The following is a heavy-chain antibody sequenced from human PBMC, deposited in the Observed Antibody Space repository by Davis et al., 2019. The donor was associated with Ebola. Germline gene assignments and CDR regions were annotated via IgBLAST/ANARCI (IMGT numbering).Heavy chain of an antibody. D-gene: IGHD1-26*01. CDR1: GGTFSSYA. J-gene: IGHJ5*01. CDR2: IIPILGIA. CDR3: AREAGATTRIYDS. V-gene: IGHV1-69*10. Sequence: SVKVSCKASGGTFSSYAISWVRQAPGQGLEWMGGIIPILGIANYAQKFQGRVMITADESTSTAYMELSSLRSEDTAVYYCAREAGATTRIYDSWGQGTLVTVSS.